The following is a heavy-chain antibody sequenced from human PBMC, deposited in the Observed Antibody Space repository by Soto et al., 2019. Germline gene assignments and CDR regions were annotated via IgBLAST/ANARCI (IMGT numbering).Heavy chain of an antibody. CDR3: AHRLAGTVTTGYFDY. J-gene: IGHJ4*02. Sequence: QITLKDSGPPLVKPTQTLTLTCTFSGFSLSTPGVGVGWMRQPPGKTLEWLALIDWDDDKRYNPSLSRRLTIIKDTPKYQVVLTMTNMGAMDTATYYCAHRLAGTVTTGYFDYWGQGTLVPVSS. CDR2: IDWDDDK. D-gene: IGHD4-17*01. CDR1: GFSLSTPGVG. V-gene: IGHV2-5*02.